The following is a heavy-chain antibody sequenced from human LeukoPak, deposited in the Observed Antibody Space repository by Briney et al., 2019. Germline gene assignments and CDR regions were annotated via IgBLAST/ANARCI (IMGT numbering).Heavy chain of an antibody. V-gene: IGHV4-34*01. CDR2: INHSGST. CDR1: GGSFSGYY. Sequence: SETLSLTCAVYGGSFSGYYWSWIRQPPGKGLEWIGEINHSGSTNYNPSLKSRVTISVDTSKNQFSLKLSSVTAADTAVYYCARRSGYDSSGYPYWGQGTLVTVSS. D-gene: IGHD3-22*01. J-gene: IGHJ4*02. CDR3: ARRSGYDSSGYPY.